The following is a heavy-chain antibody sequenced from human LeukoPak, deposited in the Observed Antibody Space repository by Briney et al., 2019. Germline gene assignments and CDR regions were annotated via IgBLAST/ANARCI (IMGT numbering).Heavy chain of an antibody. CDR3: AGGESVSGPPRDGYNYYFDY. CDR2: IIPILGIA. Sequence: SVKVSCKASGGTFSSYAISWVRQAPGQGLEWMGRIIPILGIANYAQKFQGRVTITADKSTSTAYMELSSLRSEDTAVYYCAGGESVSGPPRDGYNYYFDYWGQGTLVTVSS. D-gene: IGHD5-24*01. CDR1: GGTFSSYA. J-gene: IGHJ4*02. V-gene: IGHV1-69*04.